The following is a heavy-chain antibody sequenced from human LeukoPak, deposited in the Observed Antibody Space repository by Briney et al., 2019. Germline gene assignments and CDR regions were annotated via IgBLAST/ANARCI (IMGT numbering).Heavy chain of an antibody. CDR2: IDQGGSET. CDR1: GFPFSSYW. J-gene: IGHJ4*02. CDR3: VTDRRVGGWDVRFDY. Sequence: GGSLRPSCAASGFPFSSYWMNWVRQAPGKRPEWVGNIDQGGSETNYVDSVKGRFSFSRDNAKTSLYLQMNSLRAEDTAVYYCVTDRRVGGWDVRFDYWGQGALVTVSS. D-gene: IGHD1-26*01. V-gene: IGHV3-7*01.